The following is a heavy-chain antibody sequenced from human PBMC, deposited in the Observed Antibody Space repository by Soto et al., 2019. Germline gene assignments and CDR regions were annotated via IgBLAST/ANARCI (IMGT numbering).Heavy chain of an antibody. CDR1: GYTFSSYG. Sequence: QIRLVHSGGVVRTPGASVKVSCKASGYTFSSYGITWVRQAPGQGLEWLGWINPSSGETNYAQKFQGRVTVTTDTSTTTGYMELRNLTFDDTAVYYCARDWYPRFDPWGQGTLVTVSS. CDR2: INPSSGET. D-gene: IGHD6-13*01. J-gene: IGHJ5*02. V-gene: IGHV1-18*01. CDR3: ARDWYPRFDP.